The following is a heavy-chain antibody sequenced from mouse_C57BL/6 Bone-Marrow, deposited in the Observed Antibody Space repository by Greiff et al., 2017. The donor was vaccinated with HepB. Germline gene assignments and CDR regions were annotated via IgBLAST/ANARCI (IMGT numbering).Heavy chain of an antibody. V-gene: IGHV1-7*01. Sequence: QVHVKQSGAELAKPGASVKLSCKASGYTFTSYWMHWVKQRPGQGLEWIGYINPSSGYTKYNQKFKDKATLTADKSSSTAYMQLSSLTYEDSAVYYCALRQLRLDYWGQGTTLTVSS. CDR1: GYTFTSYW. CDR3: ALRQLRLDY. J-gene: IGHJ2*01. D-gene: IGHD3-2*02. CDR2: INPSSGYT.